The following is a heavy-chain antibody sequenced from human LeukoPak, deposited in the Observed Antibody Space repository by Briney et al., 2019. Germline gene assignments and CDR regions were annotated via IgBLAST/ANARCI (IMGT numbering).Heavy chain of an antibody. CDR3: ARGASTDTGWFDP. V-gene: IGHV3-74*01. CDR2: INSDGSST. J-gene: IGHJ5*02. CDR1: GFTFSTYW. D-gene: IGHD2-2*01. Sequence: GGSLRLSCAASGFTFSTYWMHWVRQAPGKGLVWVSRINSDGSSTTYADSVKGRFTISRDNAKNTLFLQMNSPRVEDTAVYYCARGASTDTGWFDPWGQGTLVTVSS.